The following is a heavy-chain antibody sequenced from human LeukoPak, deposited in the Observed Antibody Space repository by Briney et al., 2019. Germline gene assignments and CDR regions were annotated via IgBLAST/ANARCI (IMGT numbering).Heavy chain of an antibody. V-gene: IGHV3-23*01. J-gene: IGHJ6*03. CDR3: AKNIRQLGNYQYYMDV. Sequence: GGSLRLSCAASGFTFSSYEMNWVRQAPGKGLEWVSAISGSGGSTYYADSVKGRFTISRDNSKNTLYLQMNSLRAEDTSVYYCAKNIRQLGNYQYYMDVWGKGTPVTVSS. CDR2: ISGSGGST. D-gene: IGHD7-27*01. CDR1: GFTFSSYE.